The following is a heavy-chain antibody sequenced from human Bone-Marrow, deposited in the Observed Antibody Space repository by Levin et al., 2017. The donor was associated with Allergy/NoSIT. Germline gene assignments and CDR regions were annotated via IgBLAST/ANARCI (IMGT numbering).Heavy chain of an antibody. CDR2: IYSGTIGGGT. V-gene: IGHV3-53*01. CDR3: ARGGGATGAEVIRSAFDI. D-gene: IGHD1-26*01. J-gene: IGHJ3*02. Sequence: QSGESLKISCAASGVTVSTSYMSWVRQAPGKGLEWVAVIYSGTIGGGTYYADSVQGRFTISRDNSKNTLYLEMNSLRVEDTALYHCARGGGATGAEVIRSAFDIWGQGTMVTVSS. CDR1: GVTVSTSY.